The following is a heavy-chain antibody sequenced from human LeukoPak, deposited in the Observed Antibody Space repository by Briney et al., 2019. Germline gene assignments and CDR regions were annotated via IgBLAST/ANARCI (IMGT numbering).Heavy chain of an antibody. CDR1: GYTLTGYY. CDR3: ARGGSGSYYNGDDY. CDR2: INPNSGNT. Sequence: ASVKVSCKASGYTLTGYYMHWVRQAPGQGLEWMGWINPNSGNTGYAQKFQGRVTMTRNTSISTAYMELSSLRSEDTAVYYCARGGSGSYYNGDDYWGQGTLVTVSS. V-gene: IGHV1-8*02. J-gene: IGHJ4*02. D-gene: IGHD3-10*01.